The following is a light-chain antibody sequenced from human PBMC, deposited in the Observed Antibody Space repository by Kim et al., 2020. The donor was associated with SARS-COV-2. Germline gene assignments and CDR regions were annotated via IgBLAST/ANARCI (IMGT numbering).Light chain of an antibody. V-gene: IGLV2-14*03. J-gene: IGLJ1*01. CDR2: AVS. CDR1: SSDVGSHNF. Sequence: QSALTQPASVSGSPGQSITISCTGTSSDVGSHNFVSWYQQHPGKGPKFIIYAVSNRPSGVSNRFSGSKSGNTASLTISGLQAEDEADYYCTSYTSSTTPYVFGTGTKVTVL. CDR3: TSYTSSTTPYV.